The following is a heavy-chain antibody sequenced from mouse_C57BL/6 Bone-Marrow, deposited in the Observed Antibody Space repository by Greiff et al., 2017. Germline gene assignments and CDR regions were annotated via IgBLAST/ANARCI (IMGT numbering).Heavy chain of an antibody. CDR2: IYPGDGDT. J-gene: IGHJ1*03. Sequence: QVQLQQSGAELVKPGASVKISCKASGYAFSSYWMNWVKPRPGKGLEWIGQIYPGDGDTNYNGKFKGKATLTADKSSSTAYMQLSSLTSEDSAVYFCARGGIYYYGSTYWYFDVWGTGTTVTVSS. V-gene: IGHV1-80*01. CDR3: ARGGIYYYGSTYWYFDV. D-gene: IGHD1-1*01. CDR1: GYAFSSYW.